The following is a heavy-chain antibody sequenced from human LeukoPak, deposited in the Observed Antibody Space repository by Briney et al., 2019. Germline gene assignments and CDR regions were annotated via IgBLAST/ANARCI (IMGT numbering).Heavy chain of an antibody. J-gene: IGHJ3*02. D-gene: IGHD3/OR15-3a*01. Sequence: SETLSLTCTVSGGSLSSYYWNWIRQPPGKGLGWIGYVYYTGSTNYIPSLKSRVTISLDTSKTQISLTLTSVTAADTALYYCARADYWTYPFDMWGQGIMVTVSS. CDR1: GGSLSSYY. V-gene: IGHV4-59*01. CDR2: VYYTGST. CDR3: ARADYWTYPFDM.